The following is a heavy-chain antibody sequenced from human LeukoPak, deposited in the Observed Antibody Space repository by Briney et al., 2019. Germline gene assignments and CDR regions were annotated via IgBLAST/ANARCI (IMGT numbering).Heavy chain of an antibody. J-gene: IGHJ5*02. Sequence: SVKVSCKASGGTFSSYAISWVRQAPGQGLEWMGGIIPIFGTANYAQKFQGRVTITADESTSTAYMELSSLRSEDTAVYYCARSALLYCSGGSCYPPEGFYWFDPWGQGTLVTVSP. CDR1: GGTFSSYA. CDR3: ARSALLYCSGGSCYPPEGFYWFDP. CDR2: IIPIFGTA. D-gene: IGHD2-15*01. V-gene: IGHV1-69*13.